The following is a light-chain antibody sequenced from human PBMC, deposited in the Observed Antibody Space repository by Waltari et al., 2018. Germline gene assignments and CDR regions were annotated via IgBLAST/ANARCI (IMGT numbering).Light chain of an antibody. Sequence: QSVLAQPPSASGTPGQRITISCSGSNSNIGSNTVNWYQQIPGTAPRLLIYSNNQRPSGVPDRFSASKSGSSAALAIYGLHSEDEADYYCSTWDDRLTGVVFGGGTKVTVL. CDR2: SNN. V-gene: IGLV1-44*01. CDR3: STWDDRLTGVV. CDR1: NSNIGSNT. J-gene: IGLJ2*01.